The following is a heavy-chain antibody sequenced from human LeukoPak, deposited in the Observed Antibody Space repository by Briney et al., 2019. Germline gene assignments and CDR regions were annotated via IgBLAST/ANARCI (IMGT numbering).Heavy chain of an antibody. J-gene: IGHJ4*02. D-gene: IGHD5-18*01. V-gene: IGHV3-11*01. Sequence: GGSLRLSCAASGFTFSDYYMSWIRQAPGKGLEWVSYISSSGSTMYYADSVKGRFTISRDNAKNSLYLQMNSLRAEDTAVYYCARSRGYGYGPNGQGSFDYWGQGTLVTVSS. CDR1: GFTFSDYY. CDR3: ARSRGYGYGPNGQGSFDY. CDR2: ISSSGSTM.